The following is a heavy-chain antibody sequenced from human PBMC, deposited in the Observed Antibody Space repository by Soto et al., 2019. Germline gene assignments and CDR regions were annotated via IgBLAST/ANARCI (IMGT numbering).Heavy chain of an antibody. CDR1: GDSISSSTYF. CDR2: IYYSGST. V-gene: IGHV4-39*01. J-gene: IGHJ4*02. Sequence: SEPLSPTCTVSGDSISSSTYFWRWVRQPPGKGLEWIGSIYYSGSTYYNPSLKSRVTISVDTSRNHFSLKLSSVTAADTAVYYCARHLGEGYFDYWGQGTLVTVS. CDR3: ARHLGEGYFDY.